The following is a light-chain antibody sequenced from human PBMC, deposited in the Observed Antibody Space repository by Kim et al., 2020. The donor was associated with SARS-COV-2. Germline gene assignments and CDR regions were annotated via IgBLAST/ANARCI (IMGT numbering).Light chain of an antibody. V-gene: IGKV1-9*01. CDR3: QHFISVPLT. J-gene: IGKJ4*01. Sequence: DIQMTQSPSSLSASVGDRVTITCRASQDIVNSVAWYQQKPGKAPDLLIYDASILQKGVPSRFSGSGSGTEFTLTIISLQPEDFATYVCQHFISVPLTFGGGTKVDIK. CDR1: QDIVNS. CDR2: DAS.